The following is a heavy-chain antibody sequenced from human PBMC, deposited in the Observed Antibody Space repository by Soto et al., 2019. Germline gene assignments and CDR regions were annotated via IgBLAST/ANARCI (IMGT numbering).Heavy chain of an antibody. J-gene: IGHJ4*02. CDR1: GFTFSSYA. CDR2: ISGSGGST. CDR3: PKDWSQLLYVIDY. Sequence: GGSLRLSCAASGFTFSSYAMSWVRQAPGKGLEWVSAISGSGGSTYYADSVKGRFTISRDNSKNTLYLQMNSLRAEDTAVYYCPKDWSQLLYVIDYWGQGTLVTVSS. V-gene: IGHV3-23*01. D-gene: IGHD2-2*02.